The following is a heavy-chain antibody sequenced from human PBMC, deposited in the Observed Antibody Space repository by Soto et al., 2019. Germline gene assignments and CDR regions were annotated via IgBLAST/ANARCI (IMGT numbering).Heavy chain of an antibody. CDR3: ARFNWYFDL. CDR1: GGSISSYY. V-gene: IGHV4-59*08. Sequence: QVQLQESGPALVKPSETLSLTCTVSGGSISSYYWSWIRQPPGKGLEWIGYIYYSGSTNYNPSLKXRXTXXVDTSKNQFSLKLSSVTAADTAVYYCARFNWYFDLWGRGTLVTVSS. CDR2: IYYSGST. J-gene: IGHJ2*01.